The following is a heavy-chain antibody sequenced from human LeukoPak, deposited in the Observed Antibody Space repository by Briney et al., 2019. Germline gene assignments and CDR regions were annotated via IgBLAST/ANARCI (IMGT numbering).Heavy chain of an antibody. CDR3: ATDYGSGWTGGLDY. V-gene: IGHV3-9*01. J-gene: IGHJ4*02. CDR1: GFTFDDYA. CDR2: ISWNSGSI. D-gene: IGHD6-25*01. Sequence: PGRSLRLSCAASGFTFDDYAMHWVRQVPGKGLEWVSGISWNSGSIGYADSVKGRFTIPRDNAKNSLYLQMNSLRAEDTALYYCATDYGSGWTGGLDYWGQGTLVTVSS.